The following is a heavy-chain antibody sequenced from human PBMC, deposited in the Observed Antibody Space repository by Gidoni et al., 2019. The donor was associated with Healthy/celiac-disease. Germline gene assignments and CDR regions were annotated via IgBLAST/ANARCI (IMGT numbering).Heavy chain of an antibody. J-gene: IGHJ3*02. CDR1: GGTFSSYA. V-gene: IGHV1-69*01. D-gene: IGHD4-17*01. CDR2: IILILGTA. CDR3: ARETGGLRRSFVFDI. Sequence: QVQLVQSGAEVKKHGSSVKVSCKASGGTFSSYAISWVRQAPGQGLELIGGIILILGTANYAQKFQGRVTITADESTSTAYMGLSSRRSEDTAVYYCARETGGLRRSFVFDIWGQGTMVTVSS.